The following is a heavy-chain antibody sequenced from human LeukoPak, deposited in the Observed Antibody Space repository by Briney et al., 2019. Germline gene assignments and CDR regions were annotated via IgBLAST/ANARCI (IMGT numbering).Heavy chain of an antibody. J-gene: IGHJ6*02. Sequence: VGSLRLSPAASGFTFSSYIMNCVRQAPGKGLECGSYISISSSTIYYAASVKGRFTSCRDNAKDSLYLQMNSLRAEDTAVYYCARADCSSTSCYDYYYYGMDVWGQGTAVTVSS. CDR1: GFTFSSYI. CDR2: ISISSSTI. D-gene: IGHD2-2*01. V-gene: IGHV3-48*01. CDR3: ARADCSSTSCYDYYYYGMDV.